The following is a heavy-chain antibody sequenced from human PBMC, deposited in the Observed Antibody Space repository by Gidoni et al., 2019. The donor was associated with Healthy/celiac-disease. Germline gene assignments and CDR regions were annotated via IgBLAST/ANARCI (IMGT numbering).Heavy chain of an antibody. V-gene: IGHV2-5*01. CDR2: IYWNDDK. D-gene: IGHD3-9*01. Sequence: TLKESGPPLVKPTPTLTLTSTFSGFSLSTRGVGEGWIRQPPGKALEWLALIYWNDDKRYSPSLKSRLNITKDTSKPQGVLTMTNMDPVDTATYYCAHSIESRYYDMLTGYEGGQGNWLTVPS. CDR3: AHSIESRYYDMLTGYE. J-gene: IGHJ4*02. CDR1: GFSLSTRGVG.